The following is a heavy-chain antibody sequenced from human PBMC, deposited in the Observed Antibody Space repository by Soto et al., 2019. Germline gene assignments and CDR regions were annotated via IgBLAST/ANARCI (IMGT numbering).Heavy chain of an antibody. Sequence: QVQLVESGGGVVQPGRSLRLSCAASGFTFSSYGMHWVRQAPGKGLEWVAVISYDGSNKYYADSVKGRFTISRDNSKNTLYLQMNSLRAEETAVYYCAKELGCSSTSCYWALPYYYYGMDVWGQGTTVTVSS. D-gene: IGHD2-2*01. CDR2: ISYDGSNK. J-gene: IGHJ6*02. V-gene: IGHV3-30*18. CDR1: GFTFSSYG. CDR3: AKELGCSSTSCYWALPYYYYGMDV.